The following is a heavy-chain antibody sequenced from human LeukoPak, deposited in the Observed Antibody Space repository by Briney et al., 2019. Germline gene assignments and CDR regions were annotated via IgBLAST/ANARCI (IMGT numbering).Heavy chain of an antibody. CDR2: LTAYNGNT. Sequence: GASVKVSCKASGYTFTSYGISWVRQAPGQGLEGMEGLTAYNGNTNYAQKLQGRVTMTTDTSTSTAYMELRSLRSDDTAVYYCARDGIVATIDLLFDYWGQGTLVTVSS. CDR3: ARDGIVATIDLLFDY. J-gene: IGHJ4*02. D-gene: IGHD5-12*01. V-gene: IGHV1-18*01. CDR1: GYTFTSYG.